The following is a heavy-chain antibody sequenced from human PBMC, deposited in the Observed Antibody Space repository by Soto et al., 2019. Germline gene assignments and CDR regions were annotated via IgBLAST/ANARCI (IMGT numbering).Heavy chain of an antibody. CDR2: IYYSGST. CDR3: ARGVGVGAYYYYYGMDV. V-gene: IGHV4-30-4*01. Sequence: SETLSLTCTVSCGSIISGDYYWSWIRQPPGKGLEWIGYIYYSGSTYYNPSLKSRVTISVDTSKNQFSLKLSSVTAADTAVYYCARGVGVGAYYYYYGMDVWGQGTTVTVSS. D-gene: IGHD1-26*01. J-gene: IGHJ6*02. CDR1: CGSIISGDYY.